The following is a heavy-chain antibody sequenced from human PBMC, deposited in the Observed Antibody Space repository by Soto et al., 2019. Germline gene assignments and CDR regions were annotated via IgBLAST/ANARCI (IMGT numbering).Heavy chain of an antibody. CDR3: ARTWLGLHEMDDAFDI. CDR1: GFTFTTFG. Sequence: QVQLVESGGGVVQPGRSLRLSCAASGFTFTTFGMHWVRQAPGKGLEWVALIWYDGSNKYYTDSVEGRFTISRDNSKNTLYLQMNSLRVEDTAVYYWARTWLGLHEMDDAFDIWGQGTMVTVSS. J-gene: IGHJ3*02. D-gene: IGHD4-4*01. V-gene: IGHV3-33*01. CDR2: IWYDGSNK.